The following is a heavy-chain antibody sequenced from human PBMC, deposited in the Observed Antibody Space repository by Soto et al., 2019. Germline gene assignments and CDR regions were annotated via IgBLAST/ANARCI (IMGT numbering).Heavy chain of an antibody. D-gene: IGHD2-15*01. V-gene: IGHV1-18*01. J-gene: IGHJ6*02. CDR2: ISAYKGNT. CDR3: ARIAVGSYYYYGMDV. Sequence: ASVKVSCKASGYTFTSYGISWVRQAPGQGLEWMGWISAYKGNTNYAQKLQGRVTMTTDTSTSTAYMELRSLRSDDTAVYYCARIAVGSYYYYGMDVWGQGTTVTVSS. CDR1: GYTFTSYG.